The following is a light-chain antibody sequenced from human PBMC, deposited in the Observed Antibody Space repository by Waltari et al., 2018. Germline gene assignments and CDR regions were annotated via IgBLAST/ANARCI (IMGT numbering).Light chain of an antibody. Sequence: QSALTQPHSVSGSPGQSVTISCTGTSSDVGYYDDVSWYQQHPGKAPKVVIYDVNKRPSWVPDRFSGSKSGNTASLTISGLQADDEADYYGCSCAGTCIFIFFGGGTKLTVL. CDR1: SSDVGYYDD. J-gene: IGLJ2*01. CDR3: CSCAGTCIFIF. V-gene: IGLV2-11*01. CDR2: DVN.